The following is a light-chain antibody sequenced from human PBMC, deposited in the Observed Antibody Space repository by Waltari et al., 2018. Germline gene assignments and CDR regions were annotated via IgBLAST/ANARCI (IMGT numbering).Light chain of an antibody. CDR1: QSVSSS. CDR3: QQYDNWPLL. V-gene: IGKV3-15*01. CDR2: GAS. J-gene: IGKJ1*01. Sequence: EIVMTQSPATLSVSPGERATLSCRASQSVSSSLAWYQQKPGQAPRLLFYGASIRATGCPVRFSGSGSGTDFTLTIDGVQSEDFAVYYCQQYDNWPLLFGQGTKVEIK.